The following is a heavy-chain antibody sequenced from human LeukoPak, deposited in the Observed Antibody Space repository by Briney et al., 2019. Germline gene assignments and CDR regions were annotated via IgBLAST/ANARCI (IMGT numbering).Heavy chain of an antibody. Sequence: LGESLKISCKGSGYSFTSYWIGWVRQLPGKGLEWMGRFYPGDSDITYSPAFQGQVTVSADRSTNTAYLQLNSLKASDTAVYYCARQRDYGDDIYSRYFDYWGQGVLVTVSS. D-gene: IGHD4-17*01. CDR1: GYSFTSYW. CDR2: FYPGDSDI. V-gene: IGHV5-51*01. CDR3: ARQRDYGDDIYSRYFDY. J-gene: IGHJ4*02.